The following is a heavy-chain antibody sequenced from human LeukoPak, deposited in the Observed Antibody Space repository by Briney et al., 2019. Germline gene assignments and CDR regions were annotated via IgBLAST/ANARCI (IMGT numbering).Heavy chain of an antibody. CDR2: IYYSGST. CDR3: ARVTGYMVEDYFDY. J-gene: IGHJ4*02. Sequence: SETLSLTCAVYGGSFSGYYWSWIRQPPGKGLEWIGYIYYSGSTNYNPSLKSRVTISVDTSKNQFSLRLSSVTAADTAVYYCARVTGYMVEDYFDYWGQGTLVTVSS. CDR1: GGSFSGYY. D-gene: IGHD6-13*01. V-gene: IGHV4-59*01.